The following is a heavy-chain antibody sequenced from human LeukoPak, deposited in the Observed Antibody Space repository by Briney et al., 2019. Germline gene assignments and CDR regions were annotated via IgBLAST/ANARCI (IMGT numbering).Heavy chain of an antibody. D-gene: IGHD3-10*01. Sequence: SETLSLTCAVYGGSFSGYYWSWIRQPPGKGLEWIGEINHSGSTNYNPSLKSRVTISVDTSKNQFSLKLSSVTAADTAVYYCARVAITMVRGGWFDPWGPGTLVTVSS. J-gene: IGHJ5*02. CDR2: INHSGST. CDR1: GGSFSGYY. CDR3: ARVAITMVRGGWFDP. V-gene: IGHV4-34*01.